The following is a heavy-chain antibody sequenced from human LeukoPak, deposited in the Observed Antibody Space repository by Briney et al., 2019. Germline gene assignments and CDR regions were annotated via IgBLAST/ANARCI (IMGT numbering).Heavy chain of an antibody. D-gene: IGHD5-12*01. CDR3: AKNEASGYGQGVGYYFYMDV. J-gene: IGHJ6*03. CDR2: ISGSDVRT. Sequence: GGSLRLSCAASGSTFSSYPMTWVRQAPGKGLEWVSTISGSDVRTNYADSVKGRFTVSRDNSKNTLYLQMDSLRAEDTAVYYCAKNEASGYGQGVGYYFYMDVWGKGTTVTVSS. CDR1: GSTFSSYP. V-gene: IGHV3-23*01.